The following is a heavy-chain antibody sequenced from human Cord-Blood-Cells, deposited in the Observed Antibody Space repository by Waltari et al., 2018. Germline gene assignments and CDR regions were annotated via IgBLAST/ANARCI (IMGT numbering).Heavy chain of an antibody. V-gene: IGHV3-53*01. CDR3: ARDGVVREYSYGYFY. CDR1: GFTVSSNY. CDR2: IYSGDST. D-gene: IGHD5-18*01. Sequence: EVQLVESGGGLIQPGGSLRLSCAASGFTVSSNYMSWVRQVPGKGLEWVSNIYSGDSTYNATTVEGRFTICRKNSKKAQYLQMNSLRAEDAAVYYCARDGVVREYSYGYFYWGQGTLVTVSS. J-gene: IGHJ4*02.